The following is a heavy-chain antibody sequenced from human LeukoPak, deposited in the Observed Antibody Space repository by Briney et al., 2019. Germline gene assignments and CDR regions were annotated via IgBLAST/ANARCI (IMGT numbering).Heavy chain of an antibody. CDR2: IYTSGRT. CDR1: GASISSGNSY. V-gene: IGHV4-61*02. D-gene: IGHD6-19*01. Sequence: PSQTLSLTCTVSGASISSGNSYWRWIRQPAGKGLEWIGRIYTSGRTNLNPALKSRVTLSLDTSKNQFSLNLTSVAAADTAVYYCVRGHNSGWSDFDYWGLGTLVTVSS. J-gene: IGHJ4*02. CDR3: VRGHNSGWSDFDY.